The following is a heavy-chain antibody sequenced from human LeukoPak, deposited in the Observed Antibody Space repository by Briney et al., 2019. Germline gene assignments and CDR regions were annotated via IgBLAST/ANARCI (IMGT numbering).Heavy chain of an antibody. D-gene: IGHD2-2*01. Sequence: SVKVSCKASGGTFSSYAISWVRQAPGQGLEWMGGIIPIFGTANYAQKFQGRVTITADKSTSTAYMELSSLRSEDTAVYYCARAGCSSTSCPPPYYMDVWGKGTTVTVSS. CDR3: ARAGCSSTSCPPPYYMDV. V-gene: IGHV1-69*06. J-gene: IGHJ6*03. CDR1: GGTFSSYA. CDR2: IIPIFGTA.